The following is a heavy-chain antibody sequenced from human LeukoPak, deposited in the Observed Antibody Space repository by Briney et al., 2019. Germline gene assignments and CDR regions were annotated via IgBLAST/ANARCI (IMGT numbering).Heavy chain of an antibody. J-gene: IGHJ4*02. CDR1: GFTFRSYA. Sequence: GGSLRLSCAASGFTFRSYAMAWVRQAPGKGLEWVSAITGTGYDTYYADSVKGRFSISRDNAMNTLSLQMNRLRVDDTAVYYCAKEGSGSYSQYYSDHWGQGILVTVSS. CDR3: AKEGSGSYSQYYSDH. D-gene: IGHD3-10*01. CDR2: ITGTGYDT. V-gene: IGHV3-23*01.